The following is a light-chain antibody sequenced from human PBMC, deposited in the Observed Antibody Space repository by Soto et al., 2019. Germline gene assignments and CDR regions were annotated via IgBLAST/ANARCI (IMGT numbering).Light chain of an antibody. CDR3: QQYNSYSPLT. J-gene: IGKJ1*01. CDR2: KAS. CDR1: QSISSW. Sequence: DIQMTQSPSTLSASVGDRVIITCRASQSISSWSAWYQQKPGKAPKRLIYKASSLESGVPSRFSGSGSGTEFTLTISSLQPDDFATYYCQQYNSYSPLTFGQGTKVEIK. V-gene: IGKV1-5*03.